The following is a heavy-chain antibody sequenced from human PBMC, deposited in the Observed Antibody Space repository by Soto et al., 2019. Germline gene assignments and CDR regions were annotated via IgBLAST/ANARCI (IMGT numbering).Heavy chain of an antibody. CDR1: GYTFTSYA. CDR2: INAGNGNT. D-gene: IGHD3-22*01. Sequence: VASVKVSCKASGYTFTSYAMHWVRQAPGQRLEWMGWINAGNGNTKYSQKFQGRVTITRDTSASTAYMELSSLRSEDTAVYYCAYFEEVRVPLEPDSSGFTTGWGQGTLVTVSA. V-gene: IGHV1-3*01. CDR3: AYFEEVRVPLEPDSSGFTTG. J-gene: IGHJ4*02.